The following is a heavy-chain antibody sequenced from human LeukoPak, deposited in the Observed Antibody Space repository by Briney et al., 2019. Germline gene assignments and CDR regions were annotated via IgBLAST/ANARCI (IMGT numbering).Heavy chain of an antibody. CDR2: INPDSGDT. CDR3: TRGWDL. Sequence: ASVKVSCKASRYRFTSSDINWVRQATGQGLEWMGWINPDSGDTGYAEKFQDRLTIAGDTSITTAYMELTNLKSEDTAVYYCTRGWDLWGQGTLVTVSS. J-gene: IGHJ5*02. CDR1: RYRFTSSD. V-gene: IGHV1-8*03.